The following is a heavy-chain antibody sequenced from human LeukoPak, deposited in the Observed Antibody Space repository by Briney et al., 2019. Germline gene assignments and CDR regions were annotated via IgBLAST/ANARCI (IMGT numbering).Heavy chain of an antibody. CDR1: GFTFSSYA. D-gene: IGHD6-13*01. J-gene: IGHJ4*02. V-gene: IGHV3-30*04. Sequence: GGSLRLSCAASGFTFSSYAMHWVRQAPGKGLEWVAVISYDGSNKYYADSVKGRFTISRDNSKNTLYLQMNSLRAEDTAVYYCARDIRIAANYWGQGTLVTVSS. CDR3: ARDIRIAANY. CDR2: ISYDGSNK.